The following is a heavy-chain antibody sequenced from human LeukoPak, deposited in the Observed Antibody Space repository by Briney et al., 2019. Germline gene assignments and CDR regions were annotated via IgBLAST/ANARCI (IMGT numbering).Heavy chain of an antibody. CDR1: GFTFSNYA. Sequence: AGSLRLSCAASGFTFSNYAMNWVRQAPGKGLEWVSSISGSGGSTYFAGSVKGRVTISRDNSKNTMYMQMNGLRVEDTAVYYCAKGGQNYDFWRFDYWGQGSLVTVSS. V-gene: IGHV3-23*01. D-gene: IGHD3-3*01. CDR2: ISGSGGST. J-gene: IGHJ4*02. CDR3: AKGGQNYDFWRFDY.